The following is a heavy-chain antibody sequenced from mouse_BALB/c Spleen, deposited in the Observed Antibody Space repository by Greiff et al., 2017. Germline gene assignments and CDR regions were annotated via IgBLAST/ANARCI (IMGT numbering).Heavy chain of an antibody. D-gene: IGHD2-4*01. V-gene: IGHV14-4*02. CDR1: GFNINDYY. CDR2: IDPENGDT. Sequence: VQLKQSGAELVRPGASVKLSCTASGFNINDYYMHWVKQRPEQGLEWIGWIDPENGDTEYAPKFQAKATMTADTSSNTTYLQLSSLTSEDTAVYYCNYYERFAYWGQGTLVTVSA. J-gene: IGHJ3*01. CDR3: NYYERFAY.